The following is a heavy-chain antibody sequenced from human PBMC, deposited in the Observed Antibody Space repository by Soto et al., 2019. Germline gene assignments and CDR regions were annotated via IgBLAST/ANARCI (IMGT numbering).Heavy chain of an antibody. CDR1: GGSINNDDFY. Sequence: SLTCSVSGGSINNDDFYWSWLRQTPGKGLQWIGYVYYSGSSDCIPSLKSRLSMSIDKSKNQFTLKLSSVTAADTAIYYCARMSYYYDKWYFDLWGRGTLVTVSS. CDR3: ARMSYYYDKWYFDL. D-gene: IGHD3-22*01. CDR2: VYYSGSS. V-gene: IGHV4-30-4*01. J-gene: IGHJ2*01.